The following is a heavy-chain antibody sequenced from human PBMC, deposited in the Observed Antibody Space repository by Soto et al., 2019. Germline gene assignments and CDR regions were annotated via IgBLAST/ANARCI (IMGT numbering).Heavy chain of an antibody. CDR1: GYTFTDYA. CDR3: AKCSQMGTPDY. J-gene: IGHJ4*02. V-gene: IGHV1-3*04. CDR2: ISTGNGNT. Sequence: QVQLVQSGAEVKKPGASVKVSCKASGYTFTDYAMHWVRQAPGQRLEWMGGISTGNGNTKYSQKFQGRVTITRDTSATTAYMELSILRSEDTAVYYCAKCSQMGTPDYWSQGPQVTFSS. D-gene: IGHD3-10*02.